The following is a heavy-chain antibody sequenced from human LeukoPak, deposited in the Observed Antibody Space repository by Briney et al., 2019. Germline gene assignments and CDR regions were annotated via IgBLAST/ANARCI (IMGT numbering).Heavy chain of an antibody. V-gene: IGHV3-7*01. CDR1: GFTFSSYW. Sequence: GGSPRLSCAASGFTFSSYWMSWVRQAPGKGLEWVANIKQDGSEKYYVDSVKGRFTISRDNAKNSLYLQMNSLRAEDTAVYYCAREPYYYDSSGYYTAFDYWGQGTLVTVSS. CDR3: AREPYYYDSSGYYTAFDY. CDR2: IKQDGSEK. J-gene: IGHJ4*02. D-gene: IGHD3-22*01.